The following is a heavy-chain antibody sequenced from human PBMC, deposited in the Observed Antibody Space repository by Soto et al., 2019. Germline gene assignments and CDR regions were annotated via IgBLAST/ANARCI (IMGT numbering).Heavy chain of an antibody. CDR2: ISWDGSKN. D-gene: IGHD3-16*01. V-gene: IGHV3-30*18. CDR3: AKVMITFAGGNRYGLDV. Sequence: QVQLVESGGGVVQPGGSLRLSCAASGFTFSSYGMHWVRQAPGKGLEWLAVISWDGSKNNYADSGKGRSTSSRDNSKNTLYLQMNSLTPEDTAVYYCAKVMITFAGGNRYGLDVWGRGTTVTVSS. J-gene: IGHJ6*02. CDR1: GFTFSSYG.